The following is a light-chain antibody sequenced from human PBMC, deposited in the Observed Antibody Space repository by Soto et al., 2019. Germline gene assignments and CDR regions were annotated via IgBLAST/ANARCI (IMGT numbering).Light chain of an antibody. J-gene: IGKJ3*01. CDR2: AVS. CDR3: QQNYITPLA. CDR1: QSISSY. V-gene: IGKV1-39*01. Sequence: DIEMTQSPSSLSASVGDRVTITCRASQSISSYLNWYQQKPGKAPRLLIYAVSNLQSGVPSRFSGCGSGTDFTLTISSLQPEDFATYYCQQNYITPLAFGPGTKVDIK.